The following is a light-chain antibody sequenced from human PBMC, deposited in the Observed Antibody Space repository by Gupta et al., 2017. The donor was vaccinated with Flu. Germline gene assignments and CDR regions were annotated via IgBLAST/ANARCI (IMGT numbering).Light chain of an antibody. CDR2: GNT. V-gene: IGLV1-40*01. CDR3: QSYENSLSGYV. J-gene: IGLJ1*01. Sequence: QSVLTQPPSVSGAPGQRVTISCTGNSSNIGANYDVHWYQHLPGTAPKLLIYGNTNRPSGVPDRFSASKSGTSASLAITGLQADDEADYYCQSYENSLSGYVFGTGTKVTVL. CDR1: SSNIGANYD.